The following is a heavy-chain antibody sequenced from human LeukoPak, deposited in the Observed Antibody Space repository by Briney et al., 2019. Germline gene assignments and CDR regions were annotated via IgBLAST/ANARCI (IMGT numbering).Heavy chain of an antibody. J-gene: IGHJ4*02. CDR1: GYTFTSYA. CDR3: ARDGSPSGSDFFDY. CDR2: ISAYNGNT. Sequence: GASVKVSCKASGYTFTSYAMHWVRQAPGQRLEWMGWISAYNGNTNYAQKLQGRVTMTTDTSTSTAYMELRSLRSDDTAVYYCARDGSPSGSDFFDYWGQGTLVTVSS. D-gene: IGHD1-26*01. V-gene: IGHV1-18*01.